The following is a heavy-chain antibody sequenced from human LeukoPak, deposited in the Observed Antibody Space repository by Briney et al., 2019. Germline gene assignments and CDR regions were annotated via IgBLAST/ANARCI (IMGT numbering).Heavy chain of an antibody. CDR2: IIPIFGTA. V-gene: IGHV1-69*06. CDR1: GGTFSSYA. Sequence: SVKVSCKASGGTFSSYAISWVRQAPGQGLEWMGGIIPIFGTANYAQKFQGRVTITADKSTSTAYMELSSLRSEDTAVYYCARVDTAMVTGYYYYYMDVWGKGTTVTVSS. J-gene: IGHJ6*03. CDR3: ARVDTAMVTGYYYYYMDV. D-gene: IGHD5-18*01.